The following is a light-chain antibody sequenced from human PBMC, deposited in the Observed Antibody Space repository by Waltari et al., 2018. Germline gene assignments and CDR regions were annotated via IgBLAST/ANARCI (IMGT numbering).Light chain of an antibody. Sequence: DIVLTQSPATLSLSPGERVTLSCRASQSVSTYLAWYQQRPGQPPRLLIYDSSSRATGIPARFSGSGSETDFTLTISSLEPEDFAVYYCQQRYKWPLTFGGGSKVEI. J-gene: IGKJ4*01. CDR2: DSS. CDR3: QQRYKWPLT. V-gene: IGKV3-11*01. CDR1: QSVSTY.